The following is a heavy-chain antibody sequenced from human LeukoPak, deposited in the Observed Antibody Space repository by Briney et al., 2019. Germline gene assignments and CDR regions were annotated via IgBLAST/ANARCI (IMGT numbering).Heavy chain of an antibody. CDR3: AKDRGDIVVVTAILYELDY. V-gene: IGHV3-30*18. Sequence: GGSLRLSCAASGFTFSSYGMHWVRQAPGKGLEWVAVISYDGSNKYYADSVKGRFTISRDNSKNTLYLQVNSLRAEDTAVYYCAKDRGDIVVVTAILYELDYWGQGTLVTVSS. CDR1: GFTFSSYG. CDR2: ISYDGSNK. J-gene: IGHJ4*02. D-gene: IGHD2-21*02.